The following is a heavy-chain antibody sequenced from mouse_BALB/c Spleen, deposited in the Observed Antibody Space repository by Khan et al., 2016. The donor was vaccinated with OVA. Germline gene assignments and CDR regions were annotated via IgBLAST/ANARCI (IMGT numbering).Heavy chain of an antibody. CDR2: INYSGGT. CDR1: GYSITSYYA. Sequence: EVQLQESGPGLVKPSQSLSLTCTVSGYSITSYYAWYWIRQLPGNKLEWMGFINYSGGTSYLPSLKSRISITRDTSKNPFFLQLNSVTTEDSATDCVASWFAYWGQGTLVTVS. J-gene: IGHJ3*01. CDR3: ASWFAY. V-gene: IGHV3-2*02.